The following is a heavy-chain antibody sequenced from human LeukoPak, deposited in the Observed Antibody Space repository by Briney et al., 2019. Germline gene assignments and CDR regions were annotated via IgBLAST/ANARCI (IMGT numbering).Heavy chain of an antibody. CDR2: INPNSGGT. J-gene: IGHJ4*02. D-gene: IGHD1-1*01. CDR3: ARAKLERPEFDY. Sequence: GASVKVSCKASGYTFSGYYMHWVRQAPGQGLEWMGWINPNSGGTNYAQKFQGRVTMTRDTSISTAYMELSRLRSDDTAVYYCARAKLERPEFDYWGQGTLVTVSS. V-gene: IGHV1-2*02. CDR1: GYTFSGYY.